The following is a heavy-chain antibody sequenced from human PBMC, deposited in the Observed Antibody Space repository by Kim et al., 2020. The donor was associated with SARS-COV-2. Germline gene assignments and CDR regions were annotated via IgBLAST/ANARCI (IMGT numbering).Heavy chain of an antibody. Sequence: VKGRFTISRDNAKNSLYLQMNSLRAEDTAVYYCARDPIMTTVTTRPLDYWGQGSLVTVSS. CDR3: ARDPIMTTVTTRPLDY. V-gene: IGHV3-11*06. D-gene: IGHD4-17*01. J-gene: IGHJ4*02.